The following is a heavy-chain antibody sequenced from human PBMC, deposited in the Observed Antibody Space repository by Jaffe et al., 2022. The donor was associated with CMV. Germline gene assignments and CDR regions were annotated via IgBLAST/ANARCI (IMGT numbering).Heavy chain of an antibody. CDR2: IYYSGST. D-gene: IGHD3-3*01. CDR1: GGSISSYY. V-gene: IGHV4-59*08. Sequence: QVQLQESGPGLVKPSETLSLTCTVSGGSISSYYWSWIRQPPGKGLEWIGYIYYSGSTNYNPSLKSRVTISVDTSKNQFSLKLSSVTAADTAVYYCARRFGVVIPGAYYYYYYMDVWGKGTTVTVSS. CDR3: ARRFGVVIPGAYYYYYYMDV. J-gene: IGHJ6*03.